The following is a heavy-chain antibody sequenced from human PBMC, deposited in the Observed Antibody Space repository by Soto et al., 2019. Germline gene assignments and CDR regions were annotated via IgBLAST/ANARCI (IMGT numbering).Heavy chain of an antibody. CDR3: ASHLAARPRLIYYYGMDV. D-gene: IGHD6-6*01. Sequence: QVQLVQSGAEVKKPGSSVKVSRKASGGTFSSYAISWVRQAPGQGLEWMGGIIPIFGTANYAQKFQGRVTITADESTSTAYMELSSLRSEDTAVYYCASHLAARPRLIYYYGMDVWGQGTTVTVSS. CDR2: IIPIFGTA. J-gene: IGHJ6*02. CDR1: GGTFSSYA. V-gene: IGHV1-69*01.